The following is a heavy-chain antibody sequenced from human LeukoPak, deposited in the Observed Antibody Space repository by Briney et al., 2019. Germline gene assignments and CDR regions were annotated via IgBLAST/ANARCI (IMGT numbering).Heavy chain of an antibody. D-gene: IGHD1-14*01. CDR3: ARDAPDDPAASELGMDV. J-gene: IGHJ6*03. CDR2: IYTSGST. Sequence: PSETLSLTCTVSGGSISSYYWSWIRQPAGKGLEWIGRIYTSGSTNYNPSLKSRVTMSVETSKNQFSLKLSSVTAADTAVYYCARDAPDDPAASELGMDVWGKGTTVTVSS. CDR1: GGSISSYY. V-gene: IGHV4-4*07.